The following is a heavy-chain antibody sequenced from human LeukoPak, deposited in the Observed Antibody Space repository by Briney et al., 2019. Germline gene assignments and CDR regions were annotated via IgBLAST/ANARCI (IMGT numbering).Heavy chain of an antibody. V-gene: IGHV3-9*01. CDR1: GFRFDDYA. D-gene: IGHD6-19*01. Sequence: PGGSLRLSCAASGFRFDDYAMFWVRQAPGKGLEWVSFISWSGGQFGYADSVDGRFTISRDNDKNSLYLEMNSLTTEDTALYFCAKAITAVAGYDAFDLWGQGTMVTVSS. CDR3: AKAITAVAGYDAFDL. CDR2: ISWSGGQF. J-gene: IGHJ3*01.